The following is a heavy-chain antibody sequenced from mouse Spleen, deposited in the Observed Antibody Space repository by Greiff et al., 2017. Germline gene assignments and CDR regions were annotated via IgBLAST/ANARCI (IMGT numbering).Heavy chain of an antibody. CDR2: IDPETGGT. Sequence: QVQLKQSGAELVRPGASVTLSCKASGYTFTDYEMHWVKQTPVHGLEWIGAIDPETGGTAYNQKFKGKAILTADKSSSTAYMELRSLTSEDSAVYYCTRWGTGRFAYWGQGTLVTVSA. V-gene: IGHV1-15*01. J-gene: IGHJ3*01. D-gene: IGHD4-1*01. CDR3: TRWGTGRFAY. CDR1: GYTFTDYE.